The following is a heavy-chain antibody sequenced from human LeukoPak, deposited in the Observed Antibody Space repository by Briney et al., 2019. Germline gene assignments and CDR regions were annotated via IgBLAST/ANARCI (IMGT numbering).Heavy chain of an antibody. CDR2: TVGGGDGT. CDR3: AKGGLGYCSGGSCSYADN. J-gene: IGHJ4*02. V-gene: IGHV3-23*01. CDR1: GFTFSSTS. Sequence: GGSLRLSCAASGFTFSSTSMSWVRQAPGKGLEWVAVTVGGGDGTYYADSVKGRFTISRDNLKNTVSLQMNNLRVEDTAVYYCAKGGLGYCSGGSCSYADNWGQGTLVTVSS. D-gene: IGHD2-15*01.